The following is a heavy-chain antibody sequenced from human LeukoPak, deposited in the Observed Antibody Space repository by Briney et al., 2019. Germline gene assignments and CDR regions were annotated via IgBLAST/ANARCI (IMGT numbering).Heavy chain of an antibody. Sequence: SETLSLTCSVYGGSFSGYSWNWIRQPPVKGLEWIGEINHSGGTNYNPSLKSRVTISVDTSKKQFSLKLSSVTAADTAVYYCARDGPRSSGCPDTWGQGTLVTVSS. V-gene: IGHV4-34*01. CDR2: INHSGGT. D-gene: IGHD3-22*01. CDR1: GGSFSGYS. J-gene: IGHJ5*02. CDR3: ARDGPRSSGCPDT.